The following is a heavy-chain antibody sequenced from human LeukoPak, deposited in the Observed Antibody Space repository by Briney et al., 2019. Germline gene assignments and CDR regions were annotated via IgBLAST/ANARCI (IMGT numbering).Heavy chain of an antibody. Sequence: GGSLRLSCAASGFTFSSYWMSWVRQAPGKGLEWVANIKQDGSEKYYVDSVKGRFTISRDNAKNSLYLQMNSLRAEDTAVYYCARSSLWVLLSLCFDYWGQGTLVTVSS. V-gene: IGHV3-7*01. J-gene: IGHJ4*02. D-gene: IGHD1-26*01. CDR2: IKQDGSEK. CDR1: GFTFSSYW. CDR3: ARSSLWVLLSLCFDY.